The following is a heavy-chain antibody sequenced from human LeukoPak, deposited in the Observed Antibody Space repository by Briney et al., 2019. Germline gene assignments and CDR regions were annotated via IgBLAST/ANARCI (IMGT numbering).Heavy chain of an antibody. CDR1: GYTFTSYY. CDR3: ARDYHTGAAMANYFDY. V-gene: IGHV1-46*01. J-gene: IGHJ4*02. D-gene: IGHD5-18*01. Sequence: ASVKVSCKASGYTFTSYYMHWVRQAPGQGLEWMGIIYPSGGSTSYAQKFQGRVTMTRDTSTSTVYMELSSLRSEDTAVYYCARDYHTGAAMANYFDYWGQGTLVTVSS. CDR2: IYPSGGST.